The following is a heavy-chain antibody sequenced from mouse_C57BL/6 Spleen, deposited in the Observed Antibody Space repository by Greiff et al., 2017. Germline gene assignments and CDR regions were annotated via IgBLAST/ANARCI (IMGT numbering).Heavy chain of an antibody. CDR1: GYTFTDYY. D-gene: IGHD2-4*01. V-gene: IGHV1-26*01. J-gene: IGHJ3*01. CDR3: ARSGDYGWFAY. CDR2: IIPNNGGS. Sequence: EVQLQQSGPELVKPGASVKISCKASGYTFTDYYLNWVKQSHGKSLEWIGDIIPNNGGSSSNQTFKGKATLTVDKSSSTAYMELRSLTSEDSAVYYCARSGDYGWFAYWGQGTLVTVSA.